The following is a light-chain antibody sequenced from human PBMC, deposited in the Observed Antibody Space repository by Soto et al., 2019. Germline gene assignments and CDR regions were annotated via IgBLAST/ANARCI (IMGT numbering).Light chain of an antibody. Sequence: EIVLTQSPGTLSLSPGERATLSCRASQSVSSSYLAWYQQKPGQAPRLLIYGASSRATGIPDRFSGSGSGTDFTLTISRLEPEDFAVYYCQQYGSSLGITCGQGTRLEIK. V-gene: IGKV3-20*01. CDR1: QSVSSSY. CDR3: QQYGSSLGIT. J-gene: IGKJ5*01. CDR2: GAS.